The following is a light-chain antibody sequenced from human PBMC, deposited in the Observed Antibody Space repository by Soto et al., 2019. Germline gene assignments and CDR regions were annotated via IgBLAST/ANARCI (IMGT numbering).Light chain of an antibody. CDR3: QQYYT. Sequence: IVLTQSPGTLSLSPGERATLSCRARQSVSSSDLAWYQQKPGQAPRLLIYSASSTATGIPDRFSGSGSGTDFTLTISRLEPEDFAVYYCQQYYTFGQGTKLEIK. J-gene: IGKJ2*01. V-gene: IGKV3-20*01. CDR1: QSVSSSD. CDR2: SAS.